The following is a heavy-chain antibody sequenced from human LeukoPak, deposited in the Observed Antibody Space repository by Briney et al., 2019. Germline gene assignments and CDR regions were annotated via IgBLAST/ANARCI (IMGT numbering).Heavy chain of an antibody. J-gene: IGHJ4*02. D-gene: IGHD3-16*02. CDR3: ARDDSGDYVWGSYRRQFDY. CDR2: ISAYNGNT. Sequence: ASVKVSCKASGYTFTSYGISWVRQAPGQGPEWMGWISAYNGNTNYAQKLQGRVTMTTDTSTSTAYMELRSLRSDDTAVYYCARDDSGDYVWGSYRRQFDYWGQGTLVTVSS. V-gene: IGHV1-18*01. CDR1: GYTFTSYG.